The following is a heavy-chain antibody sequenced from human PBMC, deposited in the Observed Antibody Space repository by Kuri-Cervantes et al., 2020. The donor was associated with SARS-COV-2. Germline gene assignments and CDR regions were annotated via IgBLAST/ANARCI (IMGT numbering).Heavy chain of an antibody. CDR1: GFTFSSYW. D-gene: IGHD6-6*01. CDR3: AREYSSSYYYYYMDV. J-gene: IGHJ6*03. V-gene: IGHV3-7*01. CDR2: IKQDGSEK. Sequence: GESLKISCAASGFTFSSYWMSRVRQAPGKGLEWVANIKQDGSEKYYVDSVKGRFTISRDNSKNTLYLQMNSLRAEDTAVYYCAREYSSSYYYYYMDVWGKGTTVTVSS.